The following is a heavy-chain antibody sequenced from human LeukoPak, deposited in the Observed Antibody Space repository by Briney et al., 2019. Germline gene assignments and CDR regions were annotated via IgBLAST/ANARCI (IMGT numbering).Heavy chain of an antibody. J-gene: IGHJ6*03. Sequence: GGSLRLSCAAFGFTFSSYSMNWVRQAPGKGLEWVSSISSSSSCMYYADSVKGRFTISRDNAKNSLYLQMNSLRAEDTAVYYCARVGYSGSYCPKYCYYYMDVWGKGTTVTVSS. D-gene: IGHD1-26*01. CDR3: ARVGYSGSYCPKYCYYYMDV. V-gene: IGHV3-21*01. CDR1: GFTFSSYS. CDR2: ISSSSSCM.